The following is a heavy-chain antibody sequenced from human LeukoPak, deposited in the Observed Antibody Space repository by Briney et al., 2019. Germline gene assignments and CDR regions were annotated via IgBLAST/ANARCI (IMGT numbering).Heavy chain of an antibody. CDR1: GGSISSNNYY. J-gene: IGHJ4*02. V-gene: IGHV4-39*01. Sequence: SETLSLTCTVSGGSISSNNYYWGWIRQPPGKGLEWIGSIYYSGNTYNYASLKSRVTMSVDTSKNQFSLKLNSVTAADTAVYYCARHAWDNLLTGGGYYFDYWGQGTLVTVSS. CDR3: ARHAWDNLLTGGGYYFDY. D-gene: IGHD3-9*01. CDR2: IYYSGNT.